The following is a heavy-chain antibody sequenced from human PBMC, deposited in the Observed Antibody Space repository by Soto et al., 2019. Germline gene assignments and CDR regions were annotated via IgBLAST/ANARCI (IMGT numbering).Heavy chain of an antibody. CDR3: VAGGGWLADH. J-gene: IGHJ4*02. Sequence: EVELVESGGALVQPGGSLRLSCAASRLTLSSYWMNWIRQAPGKGLEWVAIIKQDGSEKLYLDSVKGRFTISRDNAKNAMYLQRDSLRGEHTAVLYCVAGGGWLADHWGQGTGVSVSS. D-gene: IGHD2-15*01. V-gene: IGHV3-7*01. CDR1: RLTLSSYW. CDR2: IKQDGSEK.